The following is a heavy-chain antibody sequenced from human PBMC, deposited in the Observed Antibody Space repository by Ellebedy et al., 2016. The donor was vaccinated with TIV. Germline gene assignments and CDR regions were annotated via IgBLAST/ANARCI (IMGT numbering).Heavy chain of an antibody. CDR2: IKQDGSEK. V-gene: IGHV3-7*01. Sequence: PGGSLRLSCVASGFTFDDDTMHWVRQAPGKGLEWVANIKQDGSEKWYVDSVKGRFTISRDNAKTSLYLQMSSLRAEDTDVYYCAKDQGWAYPGSTRFDYWGQGTLVTVSS. J-gene: IGHJ4*03. D-gene: IGHD3-10*01. CDR3: AKDQGWAYPGSTRFDY. CDR1: GFTFDDDT.